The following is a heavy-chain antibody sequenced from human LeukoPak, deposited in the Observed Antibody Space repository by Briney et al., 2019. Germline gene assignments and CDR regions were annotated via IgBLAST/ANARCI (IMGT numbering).Heavy chain of an antibody. D-gene: IGHD5-18*01. CDR1: GFTFGDHA. V-gene: IGHV3-49*04. Sequence: GGSLRLFCTVSGFTFGDHAMSWVRQAPGKGLEWVGFIRCKTYGGTTEYAASVKGRFIISRDDSTSIAYLQMNSLKTEDTAVYYCTRGPIQLWLYHGMDVWGQGTTVTVSS. CDR2: IRCKTYGGTT. J-gene: IGHJ6*02. CDR3: TRGPIQLWLYHGMDV.